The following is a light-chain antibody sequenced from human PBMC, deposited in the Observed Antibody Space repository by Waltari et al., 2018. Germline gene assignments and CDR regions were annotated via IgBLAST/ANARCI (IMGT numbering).Light chain of an antibody. J-gene: IGLJ2*01. CDR2: GNS. V-gene: IGLV1-40*01. CDR3: QSYDSSQRVV. CDR1: SSNIGAGYD. Sequence: QSVLTQPPSVSGAPGQRVTIPCPGSSSNIGAGYDVRWYQQFPGTAPKLLIYGNSNRPSGVPDRFSGSKSGTSASLAITGLQAEDEADYYCQSYDSSQRVVFGGGTKLTVL.